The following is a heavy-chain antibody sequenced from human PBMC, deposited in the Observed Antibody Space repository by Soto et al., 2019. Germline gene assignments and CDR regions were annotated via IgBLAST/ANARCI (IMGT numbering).Heavy chain of an antibody. D-gene: IGHD3-3*01. CDR1: GGSISSGGYY. Sequence: TLSLTCTVSGGSISSGGYYWSWIRQHPGKGLEWIGYIYYSGSTYYNPSLKSRVTISVDTSKNQFSLKLSSVTAADTAVYYCARGGYDFWSGYDSHYYYGMDVWGQGTTVTVSS. V-gene: IGHV4-31*03. CDR3: ARGGYDFWSGYDSHYYYGMDV. CDR2: IYYSGST. J-gene: IGHJ6*02.